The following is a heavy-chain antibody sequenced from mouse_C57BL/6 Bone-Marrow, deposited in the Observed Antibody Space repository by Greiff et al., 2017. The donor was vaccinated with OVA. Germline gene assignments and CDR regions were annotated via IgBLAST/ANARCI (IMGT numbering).Heavy chain of an antibody. V-gene: IGHV5-4*01. CDR3: ARDTMVTAYYAMDY. D-gene: IGHD2-1*01. CDR1: GFTFSSYA. CDR2: ISDGGSYT. Sequence: EVKLMESGGGLVKPGGSLKLSCAASGFTFSSYAMSWVRQTPEKRLEWVATISDGGSYTYYPDNVKGRFTISRDNAKNNLYLQMSHLKSEDTAMYYCARDTMVTAYYAMDYWGQGTSVTVSS. J-gene: IGHJ4*01.